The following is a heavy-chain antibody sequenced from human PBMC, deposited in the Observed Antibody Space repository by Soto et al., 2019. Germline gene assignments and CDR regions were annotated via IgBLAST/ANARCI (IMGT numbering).Heavy chain of an antibody. J-gene: IGHJ6*02. CDR3: ARDLPYPYLTLYGMEV. CDR1: GFTFSSYS. Sequence: GGSLRLSCAASGFTFSSYSMNWVRQAPGKGLEWVSSISSSSSYIYYADSVKGRFTISRDNAKNSLYLQMNSLRAEDTAVYYCARDLPYPYLTLYGMEVWGQGTTVTVSS. V-gene: IGHV3-21*01. CDR2: ISSSSSYI.